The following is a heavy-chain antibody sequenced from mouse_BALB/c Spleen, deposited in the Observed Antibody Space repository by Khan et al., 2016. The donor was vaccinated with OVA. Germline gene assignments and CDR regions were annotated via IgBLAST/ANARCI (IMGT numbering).Heavy chain of an antibody. D-gene: IGHD1-1*01. CDR1: GYTLTKYW. Sequence: QVQLQQSGAELVRPGTSVKMSCKAAGYTLTKYWIGWIKQRPGHGLEWVGDIYPGNATTNYNEKFKGKATLTADTSSSTAYMHLNSLTSEDSAISYCARAYYYGSSYDTMDAWGQGTSVTVSS. V-gene: IGHV1-63*02. CDR2: IYPGNATT. J-gene: IGHJ4*01. CDR3: ARAYYYGSSYDTMDA.